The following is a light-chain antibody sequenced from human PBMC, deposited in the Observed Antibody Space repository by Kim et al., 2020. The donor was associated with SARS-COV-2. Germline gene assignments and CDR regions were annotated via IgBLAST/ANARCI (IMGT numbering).Light chain of an antibody. Sequence: VALGQTSRTTCQGDSLRNYYGTWHQKKPGQAPIVIIDSKNNRPSGIPDRFSGSSSGNTASLTITGTQAGDEADYYCNSRDSNDNVVFGGGTQLTVL. V-gene: IGLV3-19*01. CDR1: SLRNYY. J-gene: IGLJ2*01. CDR2: SKN. CDR3: NSRDSNDNVV.